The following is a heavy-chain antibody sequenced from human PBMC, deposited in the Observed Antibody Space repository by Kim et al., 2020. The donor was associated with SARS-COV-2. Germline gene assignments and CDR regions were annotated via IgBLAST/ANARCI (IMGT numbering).Heavy chain of an antibody. J-gene: IGHJ5*02. D-gene: IGHD3-22*01. V-gene: IGHV1-2*02. CDR3: ARDDYYDSIPHCFDP. Sequence: ASVKVSCKASGYTFTGYYMHWVRQAPGQGLEWMGWINPNSGGTNYAQKFQGRVTMTRDTSISTAYMALSRLRSDATAGYYCARDDYYDSIPHCFDPWGQG. CDR1: GYTFTGYY. CDR2: INPNSGGT.